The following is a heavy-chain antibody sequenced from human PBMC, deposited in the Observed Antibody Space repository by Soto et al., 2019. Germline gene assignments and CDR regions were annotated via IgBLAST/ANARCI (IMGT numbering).Heavy chain of an antibody. V-gene: IGHV3-49*03. CDR2: IRSKAYGVTT. D-gene: IGHD1-7*01. Sequence: GGSLRLSCTASGFTFGDYAMSWFRQAPGKGLEWVGFIRSKAYGVTTEYAASVKGRFTISRDDSKSIAYLQMNSLKTEDTAVYYCTRAGSGTSGDWFDPWGQGTLVTVSS. CDR3: TRAGSGTSGDWFDP. CDR1: GFTFGDYA. J-gene: IGHJ5*02.